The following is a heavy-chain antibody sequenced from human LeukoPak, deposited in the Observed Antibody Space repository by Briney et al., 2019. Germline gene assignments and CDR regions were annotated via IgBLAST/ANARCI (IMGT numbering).Heavy chain of an antibody. CDR3: ARVRGSYWGLDY. CDR1: GGSISSSGYY. CDR2: IYHSEST. J-gene: IGHJ4*02. D-gene: IGHD1-26*01. Sequence: SETLSLICTVSGGSISSSGYYWSWIRQPPGKGLEWIGYIYHSESTYYNPSLKSRVTISVDRSKNQFSLKLSSVTAADTAVYYCARVRGSYWGLDYWGQGTLVTVSS. V-gene: IGHV4-30-2*01.